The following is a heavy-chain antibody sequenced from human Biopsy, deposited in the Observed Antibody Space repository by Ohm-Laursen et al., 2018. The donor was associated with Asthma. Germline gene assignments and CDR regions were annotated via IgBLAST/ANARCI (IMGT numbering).Heavy chain of an antibody. CDR3: AKERGTMISSTDAFEM. CDR2: IIPVFGIT. V-gene: IGHV1-69*13. J-gene: IGHJ3*02. D-gene: IGHD3-22*01. CDR1: GGTFSSFA. Sequence: SVKVSCNASGGTFSSFALSWVRQAPGQGLEWMGGIIPVFGITNDAQKFQDRVTITADVSTSTVYMELSSLRSEGTAVYYCAKERGTMISSTDAFEMWGQGTKVTVSS.